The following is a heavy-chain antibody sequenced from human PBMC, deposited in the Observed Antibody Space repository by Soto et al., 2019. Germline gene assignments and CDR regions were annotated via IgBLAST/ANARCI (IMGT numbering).Heavy chain of an antibody. D-gene: IGHD2-2*01. J-gene: IGHJ6*02. V-gene: IGHV4-61*01. CDR1: GVSVSSGSYY. Sequence: ETLSLTCAVSGVSVSSGSYYWSWIRQPPGKGLEWIGYIYYSGGTNYNPSLKSRVTISVDTSKNQFSLKLSSVTAADTAVYYCARDAARSTRLYGMDVWGQGTTVTVYS. CDR2: IYYSGGT. CDR3: ARDAARSTRLYGMDV.